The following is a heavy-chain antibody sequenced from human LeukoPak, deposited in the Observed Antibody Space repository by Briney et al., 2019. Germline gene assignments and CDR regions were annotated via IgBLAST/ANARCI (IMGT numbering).Heavy chain of an antibody. Sequence: PGASVKVSCKASGYTFTSYDINWVRQATGQGLEWMGWMNPNSGNTGYAQKFQGRVTITRDTSASTAYMELSSLRSEDTAVYYCARALKRFLGTQPAFDIWGQGTMVTVSS. D-gene: IGHD3-3*01. CDR2: MNPNSGNT. V-gene: IGHV1-8*01. J-gene: IGHJ3*02. CDR3: ARALKRFLGTQPAFDI. CDR1: GYTFTSYD.